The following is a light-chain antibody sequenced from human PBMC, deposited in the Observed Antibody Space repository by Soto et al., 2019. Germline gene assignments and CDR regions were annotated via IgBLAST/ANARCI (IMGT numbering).Light chain of an antibody. Sequence: QAVVTQPPSASSTPGQTVTISCSGSTSNIGTFYVYWYQHLPGTAHKLLIYLGDQRASGVSDRFSGSKSGTSASLAINGLRSDDEADYYCAAWDDNLNAYVFGSGTKLTVL. CDR2: LGD. V-gene: IGLV1-47*02. J-gene: IGLJ1*01. CDR3: AAWDDNLNAYV. CDR1: TSNIGTFY.